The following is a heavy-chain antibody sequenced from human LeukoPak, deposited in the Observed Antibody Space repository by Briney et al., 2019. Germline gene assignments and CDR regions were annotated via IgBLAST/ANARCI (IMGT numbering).Heavy chain of an antibody. J-gene: IGHJ6*03. CDR3: ARRYSYGHNYYYCYMDV. CDR2: IKEDGTEK. V-gene: IGHV3-7*01. CDR1: GFPFSSYW. Sequence: GSLRLSCAASGFPFSSYWMTWVRQAPGKGLEWVANIKEDGTEKNYVDSVKGRFTISRDNAKNTLYLQMNSLRAEDTAVYYCARRYSYGHNYYYCYMDVWGKGTTVTVSS. D-gene: IGHD5-18*01.